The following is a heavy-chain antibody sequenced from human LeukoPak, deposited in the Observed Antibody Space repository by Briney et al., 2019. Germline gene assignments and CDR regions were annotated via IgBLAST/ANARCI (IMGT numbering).Heavy chain of an antibody. V-gene: IGHV3-11*04. D-gene: IGHD5-12*01. CDR1: GFTFSDYY. J-gene: IGHJ4*02. CDR3: ASSEGEWLRFGSFDY. Sequence: GGSLRLSCAASGFTFSDYYMSWIRQAPGKGLEWVSYISSSGSTIYYADSVKGRFTISRDNAKNSLYLQMNSLRAEDTAVYYCASSEGEWLRFGSFDYWGQGTLVTVSS. CDR2: ISSSGSTI.